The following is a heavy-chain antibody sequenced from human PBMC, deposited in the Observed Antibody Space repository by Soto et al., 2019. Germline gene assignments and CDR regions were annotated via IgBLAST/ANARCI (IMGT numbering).Heavy chain of an antibody. CDR3: TRDQWESVVVVAIFRMDV. CDR1: GDSVSSNRVA. J-gene: IGHJ6*02. Sequence: PSQTLSLTCAISGDSVSSNRVAWNWIRQSPSRGLEWLGRTYYRSKWYNDYAPSVNTRITINPDTSNNQFSLQLNSVTPEDTAVYYCTRDQWESVVVVAIFRMDVWGQGTTVTVSS. D-gene: IGHD2-2*01. CDR2: TYYRSKWYN. V-gene: IGHV6-1*01.